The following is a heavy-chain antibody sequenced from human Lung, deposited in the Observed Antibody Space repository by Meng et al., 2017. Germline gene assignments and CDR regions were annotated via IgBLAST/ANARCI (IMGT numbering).Heavy chain of an antibody. CDR1: GFTFSIHT. CDR2: ISSSNSYI. V-gene: IGHV3-21*01. D-gene: IGHD6-25*01. J-gene: IGHJ4*02. Sequence: EVQLVESGGGLVKPGGSLRPACAAYGFTFSIHTMNWVRQAPGKGLEWVSSISSSNSYIYYADSVKGRFTISRDNAKNSLYLQMNSLRAEDTAVYYCARDFSAAMRFDYWGQGTLVTVSS. CDR3: ARDFSAAMRFDY.